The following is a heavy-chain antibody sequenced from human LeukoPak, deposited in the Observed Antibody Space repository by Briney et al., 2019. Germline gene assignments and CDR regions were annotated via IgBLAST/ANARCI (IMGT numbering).Heavy chain of an antibody. Sequence: PSETLSLTCTVSGGSISSYYWSWIRQPPGKGLEWIGYIYYSGSTNYYPSLKSRVTISIDTSKNQFSLKLSSVTAADTAVYYCARGGGFYGIGYWGQGTLVTVSS. D-gene: IGHD4-17*01. CDR1: GGSISSYY. CDR2: IYYSGST. CDR3: ARGGGFYGIGY. V-gene: IGHV4-59*01. J-gene: IGHJ4*02.